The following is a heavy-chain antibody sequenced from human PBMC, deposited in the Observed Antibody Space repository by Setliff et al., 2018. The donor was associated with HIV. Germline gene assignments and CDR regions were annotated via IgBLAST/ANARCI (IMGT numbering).Heavy chain of an antibody. CDR2: ISSSGTTT. CDR3: TRTPGAWQNYFDY. V-gene: IGHV3-11*01. D-gene: IGHD2-15*01. J-gene: IGHJ4*02. Sequence: GGSLRLSCAGSDSGDSGFIFSDYFMTWVRQAPGKGLEWLCYISSSGTTTYYGDSVKGRFTISRDNAKNSVHLQMNSLRVEDTAIYYCTRTPGAWQNYFDYWGQGTPVTVSS. CDR1: GFIFSDYF.